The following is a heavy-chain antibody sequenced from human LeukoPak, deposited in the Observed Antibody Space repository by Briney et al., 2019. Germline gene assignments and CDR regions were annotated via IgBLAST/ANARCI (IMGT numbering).Heavy chain of an antibody. V-gene: IGHV4-61*05. D-gene: IGHD4-23*01. J-gene: IGHJ2*01. CDR1: GGSINSSDYY. Sequence: SETLSLTCTVSGGSINSSDYYWVWIRQPPGKGLECIGYIYYSGSTNYNPSLKSRVTISVDTSKNQFSLKLSSVTAADTAVYYCAGKVVTLEGWYFDLWGRGTLVTVSS. CDR3: AGKVVTLEGWYFDL. CDR2: IYYSGST.